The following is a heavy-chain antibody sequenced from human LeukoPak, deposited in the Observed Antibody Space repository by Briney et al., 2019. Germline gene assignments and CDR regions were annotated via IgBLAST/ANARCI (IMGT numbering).Heavy chain of an antibody. Sequence: GGSLRLSCAASGFTFSSYVMNWVRQAPGKGLEWVSYISSSGSTIYYADSVKGRFTISRDNAKNSLYLQMNSLRAEDTAVYYCARKDSSYYYYGMDVWGQGTTVTVSS. CDR3: ARKDSSYYYYGMDV. V-gene: IGHV3-48*03. D-gene: IGHD2-15*01. J-gene: IGHJ6*02. CDR2: ISSSGSTI. CDR1: GFTFSSYV.